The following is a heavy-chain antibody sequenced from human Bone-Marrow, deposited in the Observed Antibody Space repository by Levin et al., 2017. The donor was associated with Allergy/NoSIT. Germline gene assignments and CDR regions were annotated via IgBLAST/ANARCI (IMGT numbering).Heavy chain of an antibody. J-gene: IGHJ2*01. CDR3: AKGTGGTGRYFDV. V-gene: IGHV3-30*18. Sequence: GGSLRLSCAASGFTGFTFSSYGMDWVRLAPGKGLEWVAMTSYDGSFTNYLDSVKGRFTISRDNSESTLYLHMNNLRPEDTALYFCAKGTGGTGRYFDVWGRGTLVTVSS. D-gene: IGHD7-27*01. CDR1: GFTGFTFSSYG. CDR2: TSYDGSFT.